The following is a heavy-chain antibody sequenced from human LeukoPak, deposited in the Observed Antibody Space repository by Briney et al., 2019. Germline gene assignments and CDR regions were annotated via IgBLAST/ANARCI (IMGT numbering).Heavy chain of an antibody. CDR2: IIPILGIA. D-gene: IGHD2-21*02. V-gene: IGHV1-69*04. J-gene: IGHJ6*02. CDR1: GGTFSSYA. Sequence: GASVKVSCKASGGTFSSYAISWVRQAPGQGLEWMGRIIPILGIANYAQKFQGRVTITADKSTSTAYMELSSLRSEDTAVYYCARDRPLGVTTLYYYYGMDVWGQGTTVTVSS. CDR3: ARDRPLGVTTLYYYYGMDV.